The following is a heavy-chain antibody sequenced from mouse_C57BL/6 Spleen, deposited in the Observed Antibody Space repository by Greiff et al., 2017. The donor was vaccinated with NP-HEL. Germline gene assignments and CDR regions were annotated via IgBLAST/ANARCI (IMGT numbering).Heavy chain of an antibody. V-gene: IGHV1-69*01. CDR3: ARGAYGSSPGYFDV. Sequence: QVQLQQPGAELVMPGASVKLSCKASGYTFTSYWMRWVKQRPGQGLEWIGEIDPSDSYTNYNQKFKGKSTLTVDKSSSTAYMQLSSLTSEDSAVYYCARGAYGSSPGYFDVWGTGTTVTVSS. CDR2: IDPSDSYT. J-gene: IGHJ1*03. D-gene: IGHD1-1*01. CDR1: GYTFTSYW.